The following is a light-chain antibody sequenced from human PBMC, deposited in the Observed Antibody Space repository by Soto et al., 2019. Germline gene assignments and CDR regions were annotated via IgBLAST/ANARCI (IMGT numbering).Light chain of an antibody. CDR1: QTVSSSY. CDR2: GAS. CDR3: QQHDSWPRT. J-gene: IGKJ1*01. V-gene: IGKV3-15*01. Sequence: VITQSPSTLSVCPGERATLSCRASQTVSSSYLAWYQQKPGQAPRLLIHGASTRATGVPAKVSGSGSGTEFTLTISSLQSEDFAVYYCQQHDSWPRTFGQGTKVDIK.